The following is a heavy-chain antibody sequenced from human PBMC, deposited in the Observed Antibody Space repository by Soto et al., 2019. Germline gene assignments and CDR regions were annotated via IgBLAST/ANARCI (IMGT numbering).Heavy chain of an antibody. D-gene: IGHD5-18*01. J-gene: IGHJ6*02. V-gene: IGHV1-18*04. Sequence: VASVKVSCKASGYTFTSYYMHWVRQAPGQGLEWMGRINADYGNTQYAQKFRGRVTMTTDTSTTTVYMELTNLRSDDTAVYYCARCIQGDYYYGMDVWGQGTTVTVSS. CDR3: ARCIQGDYYYGMDV. CDR2: INADYGNT. CDR1: GYTFTSYY.